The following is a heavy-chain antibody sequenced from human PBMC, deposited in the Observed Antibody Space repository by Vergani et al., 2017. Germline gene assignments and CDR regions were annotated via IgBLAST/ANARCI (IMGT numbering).Heavy chain of an antibody. CDR2: IYYSGST. D-gene: IGHD2-15*01. CDR1: GGSISSYY. J-gene: IGHJ5*02. Sequence: QVQLQESGPGLVKPSETLSLTCTVSGGSISSYYWSWIRQPPGKGLEWIGYIYYSGSTNYNPSLKSRVTISVDTSKNQFSLKLSSVTAADTAVYYCARQGYCSGGSRLSVGWFDPWGQGTLVTVSS. V-gene: IGHV4-59*01. CDR3: ARQGYCSGGSRLSVGWFDP.